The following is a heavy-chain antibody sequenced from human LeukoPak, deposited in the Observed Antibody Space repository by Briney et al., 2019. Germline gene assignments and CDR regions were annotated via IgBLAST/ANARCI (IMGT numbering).Heavy chain of an antibody. V-gene: IGHV4-39*01. CDR3: ARLGGSPYYYYYMDV. Sequence: SETLSLTCTVSGGSISSSSYYWGWIRQPPGKGLEWIGSIYYSGSTYYNPSLKSRVTISVDTSKNQFSLKLSSVTAADTAVYYCARLGGSPYYYYYMDVWGEGTTVTISS. J-gene: IGHJ6*03. CDR2: IYYSGST. CDR1: GGSISSSSYY. D-gene: IGHD1-26*01.